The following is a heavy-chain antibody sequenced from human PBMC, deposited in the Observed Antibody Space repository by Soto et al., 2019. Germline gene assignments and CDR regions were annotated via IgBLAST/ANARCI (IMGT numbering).Heavy chain of an antibody. V-gene: IGHV4-30-2*01. CDR1: GGSISSGGYS. Sequence: LSLTCAGSGGSISSGGYSWSWIRQPPGKGLEWIGYIYHSGSTYYNPSLKSRVTISVDRSKNQFSLKLSSVTAADTAVYYCARDRKEDRGNNWFDPWGQGTLVTVST. J-gene: IGHJ5*02. CDR3: ARDRKEDRGNNWFDP. CDR2: IYHSGST. D-gene: IGHD3-10*01.